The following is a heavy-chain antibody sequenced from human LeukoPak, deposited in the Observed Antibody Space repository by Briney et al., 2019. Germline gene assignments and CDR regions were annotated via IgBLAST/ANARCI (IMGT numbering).Heavy chain of an antibody. CDR2: ISSSSSYT. J-gene: IGHJ4*02. Sequence: PGGSLRLSCAASGFTFSDYYMSRIRQAPGKGLEWVSYISSSSSYTNYADSVKGRFTISRDNAKNSLYLQMNSLRAEDTAVYYCARDHSCSSTSCSPTGDYWGQGTLVTVSS. CDR1: GFTFSDYY. D-gene: IGHD2-2*01. V-gene: IGHV3-11*05. CDR3: ARDHSCSSTSCSPTGDY.